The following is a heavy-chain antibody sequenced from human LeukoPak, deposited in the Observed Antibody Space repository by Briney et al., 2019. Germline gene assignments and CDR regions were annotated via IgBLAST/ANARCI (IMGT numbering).Heavy chain of an antibody. CDR2: INTDGSRT. J-gene: IGHJ5*01. CDR3: VRGFGGRTDS. Sequence: GGSLRLSCAASGFTFSSSWMHWARQAPGRGLVWVSRINTDGSRTDHADSVKGRFTISRDNAKDTLCLQMSSLRAEDTAVYYCVRGFGGRTDSWGQGTEVTVST. V-gene: IGHV3-74*01. CDR1: GFTFSSSW. D-gene: IGHD2-15*01.